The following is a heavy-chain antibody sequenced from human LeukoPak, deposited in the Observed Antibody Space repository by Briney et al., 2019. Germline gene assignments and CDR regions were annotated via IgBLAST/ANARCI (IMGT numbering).Heavy chain of an antibody. CDR1: GFTFNNYW. V-gene: IGHV3-7*01. Sequence: GGSLRLSCAAFGFTFNNYWMSWVRQAPGKGLEWVANINKEGSGKHYVDSVKDRFTISRDNAKNSLYLQMNSLRAEDTAVYFCAKASIAGAIGVLDYWGQGTPVTVSS. CDR2: INKEGSGK. J-gene: IGHJ4*02. CDR3: AKASIAGAIGVLDY. D-gene: IGHD1-26*01.